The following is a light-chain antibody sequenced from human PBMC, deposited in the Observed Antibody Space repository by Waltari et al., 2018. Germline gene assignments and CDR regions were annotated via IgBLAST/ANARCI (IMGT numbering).Light chain of an antibody. Sequence: EVVLTQSPATLSLFPGERAILPCRPRQSVSRSLAWYQQKPGLAPRLLIYDATNRATGIPARFSGSGSGTDFTLTISSLEPEDFAVYYCQQRSSLPLYTFGQGTKLDLK. CDR1: QSVSRS. CDR3: QQRSSLPLYT. V-gene: IGKV3-11*01. CDR2: DAT. J-gene: IGKJ2*01.